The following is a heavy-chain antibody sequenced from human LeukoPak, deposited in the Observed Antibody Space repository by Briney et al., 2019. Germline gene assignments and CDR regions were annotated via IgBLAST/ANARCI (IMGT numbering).Heavy chain of an antibody. D-gene: IGHD3-22*01. CDR2: INHSGST. V-gene: IGHV4-34*01. J-gene: IGHJ4*02. Sequence: SETLSLTCAVYGGSFSGYYWSWIRQPPGKGLEWIGEINHSGSTNYNPSLKSRVTISVDTSKNQFSLKLSSVTAADTAVYYCARDSYYYDSSGYIYWGQGTLVTVSS. CDR3: ARDSYYYDSSGYIY. CDR1: GGSFSGYY.